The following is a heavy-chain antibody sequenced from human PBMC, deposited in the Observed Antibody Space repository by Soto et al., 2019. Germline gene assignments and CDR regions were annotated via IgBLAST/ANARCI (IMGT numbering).Heavy chain of an antibody. J-gene: IGHJ5*02. D-gene: IGHD6-19*01. CDR3: ARDQWQWGNWFDT. CDR2: ISAYDGKT. V-gene: IGHV1-18*01. CDR1: GYTFNTYG. Sequence: SVKVSCKTSGYTFNTYGINWVRQAPGQGLELMGWISAYDGKTTYAEKFQGRVTLTTDTSTSTAYMELSRLRSDDTAVYYCARDQWQWGNWFDTWGQGTLGTVSS.